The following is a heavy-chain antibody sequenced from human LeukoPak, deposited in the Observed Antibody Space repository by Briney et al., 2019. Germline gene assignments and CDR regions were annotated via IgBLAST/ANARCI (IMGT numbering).Heavy chain of an antibody. V-gene: IGHV1-2*02. CDR2: INPNSGGT. D-gene: IGHD3-22*01. Sequence: ASVKVFCKASGYTFTGYYMHWVRQAPGQGLEWMGWINPNSGGTNYAQKFQGRVTMTRDTSISTAYMELSRLRSDDTAVYYCARRYSSGYYRHFDYWGQGTLVTVSS. CDR3: ARRYSSGYYRHFDY. J-gene: IGHJ4*02. CDR1: GYTFTGYY.